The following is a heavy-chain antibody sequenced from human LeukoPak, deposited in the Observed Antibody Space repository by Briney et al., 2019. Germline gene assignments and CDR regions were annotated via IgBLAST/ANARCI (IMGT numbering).Heavy chain of an antibody. CDR3: ARVDYCGGDCYPYYFDY. J-gene: IGHJ4*02. D-gene: IGHD2-21*02. Sequence: ASVKVSCKASGYTFTSYYMHWVRQAPGQGLEWMGIINPSGGSTSYAQKFQGRVTMTRDTSISTAYMELSRLRSDDTAVYYCARVDYCGGDCYPYYFDYWGQGTLVTVSS. CDR1: GYTFTSYY. V-gene: IGHV1-46*01. CDR2: INPSGGST.